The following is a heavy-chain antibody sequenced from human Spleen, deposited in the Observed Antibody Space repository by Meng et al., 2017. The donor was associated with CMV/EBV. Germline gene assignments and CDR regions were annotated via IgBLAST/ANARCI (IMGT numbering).Heavy chain of an antibody. CDR2: IRYDGSNK. Sequence: CAASGFTFSSYGMHWVRQAPGKGLEWVAFIRYDGSNKYYADSVKGRFTISRDNSKNTLYLQMNSLRAEDTAVYYCAKPSTSLAEYFQHWGQGTLVTVSS. CDR3: AKPSTSLAEYFQH. CDR1: GFTFSSYG. V-gene: IGHV3-30*02. D-gene: IGHD2-2*01. J-gene: IGHJ1*01.